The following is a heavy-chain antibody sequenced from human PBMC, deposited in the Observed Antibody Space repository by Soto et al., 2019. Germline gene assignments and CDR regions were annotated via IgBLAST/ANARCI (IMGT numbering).Heavy chain of an antibody. D-gene: IGHD3-10*01. CDR3: ARDSGLWFGVSPHNWFDP. V-gene: IGHV3-74*01. Sequence: VGSLRLSCAASGFTFSSYWMHWVRQAPGKGLVWVSRINSDGSSTSYADSVKGRFTISRDNAKNTLYLQMNSLRAEDTAVYYCARDSGLWFGVSPHNWFDPWGQGTLVTVSS. J-gene: IGHJ5*02. CDR1: GFTFSSYW. CDR2: INSDGSST.